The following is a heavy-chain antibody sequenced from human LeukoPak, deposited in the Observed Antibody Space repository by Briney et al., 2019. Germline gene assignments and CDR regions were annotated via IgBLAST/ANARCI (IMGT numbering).Heavy chain of an antibody. CDR3: ARGGSYYAN. V-gene: IGHV3-7*04. CDR2: IKEDGSEK. CDR1: GFRFSTYW. D-gene: IGHD3-10*01. J-gene: IGHJ4*02. Sequence: GVSLRLSCAASGFRFSTYWMSWVRQAPGKGLEWVANIKEDGSEKYYVDSVKGRFTISRDNAKNSLYLQMNSLRAEDTAVYYCARGGSYYANWGQGTLVTVSS.